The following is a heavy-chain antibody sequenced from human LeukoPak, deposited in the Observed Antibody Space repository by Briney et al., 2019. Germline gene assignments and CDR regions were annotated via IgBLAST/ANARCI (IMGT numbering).Heavy chain of an antibody. CDR3: ARDRSSCSGGSCTEVLDY. J-gene: IGHJ4*02. D-gene: IGHD2-15*01. CDR2: IYYSGST. CDR1: GGSISSSSYY. Sequence: SETLSLTCTVSGGSISSSSYYWGWIRQPPGKGLEWIGSIYYSGSTYYNPSLRSRVTISVDTSKNQFSLKLSSVTAADTAVYYCARDRSSCSGGSCTEVLDYWGQGTLVTVSS. V-gene: IGHV4-39*07.